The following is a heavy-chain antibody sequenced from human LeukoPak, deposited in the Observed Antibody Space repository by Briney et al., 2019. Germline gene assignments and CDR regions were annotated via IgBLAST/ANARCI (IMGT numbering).Heavy chain of an antibody. V-gene: IGHV3-23*01. Sequence: PGESLRLSCAASGFTFSNYAMGWVRQAPGKGLEWVSTISGYGGSTYYADSVKGRFTISRDNSKNTLSLQMSSLRAEDTAVYYCAKDAFPDTTGYYSPFDSWGQGTLVAVSS. CDR2: ISGYGGST. CDR3: AKDAFPDTTGYYSPFDS. D-gene: IGHD3-22*01. CDR1: GFTFSNYA. J-gene: IGHJ4*02.